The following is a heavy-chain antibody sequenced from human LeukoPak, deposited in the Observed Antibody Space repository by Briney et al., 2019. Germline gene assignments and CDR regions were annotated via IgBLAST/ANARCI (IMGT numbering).Heavy chain of an antibody. CDR3: ALAPNSNWFDF. Sequence: TSETLSLTCTVSGDSTSNFYWNWIRQSPGKGLEWIGNIHYSGSSVYNPSLKSRGTISIDTSRRQFFLNLNSVTAADTAVYFCALAPNSNWFDFWGPGTLVTVSS. V-gene: IGHV4-59*03. CDR1: GDSTSNFY. D-gene: IGHD2-8*01. CDR2: IHYSGSS. J-gene: IGHJ5*01.